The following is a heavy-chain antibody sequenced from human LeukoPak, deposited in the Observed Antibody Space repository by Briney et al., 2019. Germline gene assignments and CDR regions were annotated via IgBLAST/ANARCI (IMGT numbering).Heavy chain of an antibody. CDR2: ICSGGST. J-gene: IGHJ4*02. Sequence: GGSLRLSCAASGFTVSSNYMSWVRQAPGKGLEWVSVICSGGSTYYADSVKGRFTISRDNSKNTLYLQMNSLRAEDTAVYYCARGLARGSSPYDYWGQGTLVTVSS. D-gene: IGHD6-6*01. CDR3: ARGLARGSSPYDY. CDR1: GFTVSSNY. V-gene: IGHV3-53*01.